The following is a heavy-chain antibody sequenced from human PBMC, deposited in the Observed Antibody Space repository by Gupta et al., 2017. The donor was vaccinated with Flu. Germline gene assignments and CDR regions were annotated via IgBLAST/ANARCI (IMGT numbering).Heavy chain of an antibody. CDR2: IWEDGSNR. CDR1: GFNFNSYV. CDR3: AGSAAVPAGEAGGIDH. Sequence: QVQLMDSGGGVVQPGNSLRLSCETFGFNFNSYVMHWVRQAAGKGLEWVAVIWEDGSNRNYVTCGRGRFSISRDNSGRTRYLQMNSLRVVDSGVYYCAGSAAVPAGEAGGIDHWGQGALVTVSS. J-gene: IGHJ4*02. D-gene: IGHD2-15*01. V-gene: IGHV3-33*03.